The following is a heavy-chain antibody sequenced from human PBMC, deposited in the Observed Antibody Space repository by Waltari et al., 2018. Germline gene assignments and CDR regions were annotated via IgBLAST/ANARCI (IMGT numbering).Heavy chain of an antibody. Sequence: QVQLQESGPGLVKPSETLSLTCAVSGYSISSGYYWGWIRQPPGKGLEWIGSIYHSGRTSYNPSLKRRVTISVDTSKNQFSLKLSSVTAADTAVYYCARRMAAGTVDYFDYWGQGTLVTVSS. J-gene: IGHJ4*02. D-gene: IGHD6-13*01. CDR1: GYSISSGYY. V-gene: IGHV4-38-2*01. CDR3: ARRMAAGTVDYFDY. CDR2: IYHSGRT.